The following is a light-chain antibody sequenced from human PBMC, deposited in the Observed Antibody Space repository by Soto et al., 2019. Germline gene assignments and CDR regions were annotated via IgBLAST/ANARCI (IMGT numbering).Light chain of an antibody. CDR1: ESVLYSPNNKNY. V-gene: IGKV4-1*01. CDR3: QHYYNTPLT. Sequence: DIVITQSPYSLSVSLGERASINCKSIESVLYSPNNKNYLAWYQQKPGQPPKLLISWASTRKSGVPDRFSGSGSGTDFTLTISSLQAEDVAVYYCQHYYNTPLTFGGGTKVDIK. J-gene: IGKJ4*01. CDR2: WAS.